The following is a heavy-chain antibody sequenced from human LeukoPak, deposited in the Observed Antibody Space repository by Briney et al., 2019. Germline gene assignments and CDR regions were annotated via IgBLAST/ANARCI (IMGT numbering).Heavy chain of an antibody. V-gene: IGHV3-23*01. CDR2: ITGSGGST. D-gene: IGHD3/OR15-3a*01. J-gene: IGHJ4*02. CDR3: ATDYYDTTGDYTVDH. Sequence: PGGSLILSCAASGFTFSGFAIRWVRQAPGTGREGVSAITGSGGSTFYADSVKGGVTISSDNYKNTLYLQTNSLIAEDTAIYYCATDYYDTTGDYTVDHWGQGTQVTVSS. CDR1: GFTFSGFA.